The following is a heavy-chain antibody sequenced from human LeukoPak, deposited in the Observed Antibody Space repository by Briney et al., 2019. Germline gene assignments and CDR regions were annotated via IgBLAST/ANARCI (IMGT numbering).Heavy chain of an antibody. CDR3: ASKDRWASPPHY. V-gene: IGHV3-7*01. CDR1: GFTFSSYS. D-gene: IGHD4-23*01. J-gene: IGHJ4*02. Sequence: PGGSLRLSCAASGFTFSSYSMNWVRQAPGKGLEWVANIKQDGSEKYYVDSVKGRFTISRDNAKNSLYLQMNSLRAEDTAVYYCASKDRWASPPHYWGQGTLVTVSS. CDR2: IKQDGSEK.